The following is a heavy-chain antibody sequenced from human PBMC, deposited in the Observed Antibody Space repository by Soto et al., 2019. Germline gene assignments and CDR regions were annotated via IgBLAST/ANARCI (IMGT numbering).Heavy chain of an antibody. J-gene: IGHJ4*02. CDR1: GDSVSSGSHS. CDR2: IYYTGST. D-gene: IGHD5-12*01. V-gene: IGHV4-61*01. CDR3: ARGGNRYSNTASGVGGFDF. Sequence: PSETLSLTCSVSGDSVSSGSHSWTWTRQPPGKGLEFLGYIYYTGSTNYNPSLKSRVTISLDTAKNQFSLNVNSLTTADTAVYFCARGGNRYSNTASGVGGFDFWGQGTLVTVSS.